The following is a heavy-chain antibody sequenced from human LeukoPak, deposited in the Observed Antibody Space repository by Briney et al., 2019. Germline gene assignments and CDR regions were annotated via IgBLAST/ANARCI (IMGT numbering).Heavy chain of an antibody. CDR1: VYTFTGYY. D-gene: IGHD3-16*01. CDR2: INTNSGGT. V-gene: IGHV1-2*02. Sequence: GASVKVSCKASVYTFTGYYMHWVRPAPGQGLEWMGWINTNSGGTKYAQKSQGRVTMTRDTSISTPYMELSRLRSDDTAVYYCARELGAYMDVWGKGTTVPVSS. CDR3: ARELGAYMDV. J-gene: IGHJ6*03.